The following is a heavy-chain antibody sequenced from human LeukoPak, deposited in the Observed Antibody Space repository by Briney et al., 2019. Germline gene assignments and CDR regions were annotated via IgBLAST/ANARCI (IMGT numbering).Heavy chain of an antibody. CDR3: AREGKWFRSYYYYMDV. V-gene: IGHV4-4*07. CDR1: GGSINDYY. D-gene: IGHD3-10*01. CDR2: IYSSGST. J-gene: IGHJ6*03. Sequence: PSETLSLTCNVSGGSINDYYWSWIRQSAGQGLEWLGRIYSSGSTNDNTSFKRRVTMSVDTSANQVSLKLLSVTAADTGVYFCAREGKWFRSYYYYMDVWGEGTMVTVSS.